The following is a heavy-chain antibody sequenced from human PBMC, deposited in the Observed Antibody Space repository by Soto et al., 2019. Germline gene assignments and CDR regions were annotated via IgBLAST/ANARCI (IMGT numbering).Heavy chain of an antibody. Sequence: SETLSLTCTVSGGSISSYYWSWIRQPPGKGLEWIGYIYYSGSTNYNPSLKSRVTISVDTSKNQFSLKLSSVTAADTAVYYCARDLERLRFDPWGQGTLVTVSS. CDR1: GGSISSYY. CDR3: ARDLERLRFDP. V-gene: IGHV4-59*01. CDR2: IYYSGST. J-gene: IGHJ5*02. D-gene: IGHD4-17*01.